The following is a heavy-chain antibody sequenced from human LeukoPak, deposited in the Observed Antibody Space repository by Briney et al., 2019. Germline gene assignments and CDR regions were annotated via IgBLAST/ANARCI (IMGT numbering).Heavy chain of an antibody. V-gene: IGHV3-30*18. D-gene: IGHD3-22*01. CDR3: AKVPYYDSSGYYSYYYYGMDV. J-gene: IGHJ6*02. CDR2: ISYDGSKT. CDR1: GFTFSNYG. Sequence: PGGSLRLSCAASGFTFSNYGMVWVREAPGKGLEWVAIISYDGSKTYYADSVKGRFTISRDSSRNTVYLQMNSLRAEDTAVYYCAKVPYYDSSGYYSYYYYGMDVWGQGTTVTVSS.